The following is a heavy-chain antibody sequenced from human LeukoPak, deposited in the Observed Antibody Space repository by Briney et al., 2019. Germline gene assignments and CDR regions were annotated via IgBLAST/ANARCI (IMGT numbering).Heavy chain of an antibody. J-gene: IGHJ4*02. Sequence: SETLSLTCAVSGGSISSSGYYWAWIRQPPGKGLEWIGSVYYRGDTYYNPSLKSRVTISVDKSKNQFSLKLSSVTAADTAVYYCARYDVGWYYFDYWGQGTLVTVSS. CDR2: VYYRGDT. D-gene: IGHD6-19*01. CDR3: ARYDVGWYYFDY. CDR1: GGSISSSGYY. V-gene: IGHV4-39*07.